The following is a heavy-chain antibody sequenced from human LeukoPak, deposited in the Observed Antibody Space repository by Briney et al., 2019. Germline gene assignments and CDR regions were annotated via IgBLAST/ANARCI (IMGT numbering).Heavy chain of an antibody. D-gene: IGHD1-1*01. V-gene: IGHV3-23*01. CDR2: ISGSGGST. Sequence: GGSLRLSCAASGFTFSSYAMSWVRQAPGKGLEWVSAISGSGGSTYYADSVKGRFTISRDNSKNTLYLQMNSLGAEDTAVYYCAKGRTDWNAGYYYYYMDVWGKGTTVTVSS. J-gene: IGHJ6*03. CDR1: GFTFSSYA. CDR3: AKGRTDWNAGYYYYYMDV.